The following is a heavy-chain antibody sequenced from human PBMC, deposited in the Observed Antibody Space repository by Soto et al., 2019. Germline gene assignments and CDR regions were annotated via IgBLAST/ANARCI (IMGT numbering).Heavy chain of an antibody. D-gene: IGHD1-26*01. Sequence: QVHLVDSGGDVVQPGGSLRLSCTGSGFTFGNYGMHWVRQAPGKGLEWVASTSYDGSNKYYADSLKGRFTISRDNSKKMVYLQMTSLGPEDTAVYYCAKGGGSARDFDYWGQGALVTVSS. CDR3: AKGGGSARDFDY. J-gene: IGHJ4*02. CDR2: TSYDGSNK. CDR1: GFTFGNYG. V-gene: IGHV3-30*18.